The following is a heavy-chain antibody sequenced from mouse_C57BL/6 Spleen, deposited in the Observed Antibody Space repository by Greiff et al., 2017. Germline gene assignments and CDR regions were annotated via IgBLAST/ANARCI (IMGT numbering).Heavy chain of an antibody. D-gene: IGHD1-1*01. CDR1: GYTFTSYW. J-gene: IGHJ2*01. CDR2: IDPSDSCT. CDR3: EREGYGSSLDY. Sequence: QVQLQQPGAELVMPGASVKLSCKASGYTFTSYWMHWVKQSPGQGLEWIGEIDPSDSCTNYNQKFKGKSTLTVDKSSSTAYMQLSSLTSEDSAVDDCEREGYGSSLDYWGQGTTLTVSS. V-gene: IGHV1-69*01.